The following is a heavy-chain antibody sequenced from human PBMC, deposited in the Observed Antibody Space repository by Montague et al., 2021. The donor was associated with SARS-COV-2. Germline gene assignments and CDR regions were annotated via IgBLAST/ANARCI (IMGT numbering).Heavy chain of an antibody. CDR3: VRAMVRPGDWFDP. CDR1: GGSISSGCYY. V-gene: IGHV4-39*07. D-gene: IGHD3-10*01. J-gene: IGHJ5*02. CDR2: IYFTGGR. Sequence: SETLSLTCSVYGGSISSGCYYWAWLPQPPGKGLDGLGSIYFTGGRYPNHSLQSRATLSIDRTKNQFYLNLSSVTAADTAFYYCVRAMVRPGDWFDPWGQGIQVTVSS.